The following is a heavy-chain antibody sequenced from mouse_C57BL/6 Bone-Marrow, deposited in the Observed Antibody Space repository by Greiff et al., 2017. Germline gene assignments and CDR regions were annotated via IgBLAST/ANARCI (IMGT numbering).Heavy chain of an antibody. CDR1: GYTCTSYW. CDR2: LHPHSGIT. Sequence: QVQLQQPGAELVKPGASVKLSCKAYGYTCTSYWMHWVKQRPGQGLEWLGMLHPHSGITNYNEKFKIKSTLTVDKSSITSYMQLSSLTSEDSAVYYCARYHYGSSYYAMDYWGQGTSVTVSS. J-gene: IGHJ4*01. V-gene: IGHV1-64*01. D-gene: IGHD1-1*01. CDR3: ARYHYGSSYYAMDY.